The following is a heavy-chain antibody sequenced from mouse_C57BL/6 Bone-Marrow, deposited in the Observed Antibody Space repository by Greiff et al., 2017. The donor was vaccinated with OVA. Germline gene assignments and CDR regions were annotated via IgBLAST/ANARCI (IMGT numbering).Heavy chain of an antibody. D-gene: IGHD1-1*01. CDR1: GYTFTDDY. Sequence: VQLQQSGAELVRPGASVKFSCTASGYTFTDDYIHWVKQRPEQGLEWIGWIYPGNGNTEYASKFQGKATITADTSSSTAYLQLSSLTSEDSAVYYCATDYDGSRYGAWFAYWGQGTLVTVSA. CDR3: ATDYDGSRYGAWFAY. CDR2: IYPGNGNT. V-gene: IGHV14-4*01. J-gene: IGHJ3*01.